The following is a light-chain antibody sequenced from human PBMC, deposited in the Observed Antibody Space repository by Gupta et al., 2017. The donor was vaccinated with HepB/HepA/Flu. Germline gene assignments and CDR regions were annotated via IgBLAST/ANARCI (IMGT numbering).Light chain of an antibody. V-gene: IGLV2-14*03. CDR3: SSYTSSSTLV. Sequence: QSALTQPASVSGSPGQSITISCTGTSSDVGGYNYVSWYQQHPGKAPNLMIYDVSNRPSGVSNRFSGSKSGNTASLTISGLQAEDVADYYCSSYTSSSTLVFGGGTKLTVL. J-gene: IGLJ2*01. CDR2: DVS. CDR1: SSDVGGYNY.